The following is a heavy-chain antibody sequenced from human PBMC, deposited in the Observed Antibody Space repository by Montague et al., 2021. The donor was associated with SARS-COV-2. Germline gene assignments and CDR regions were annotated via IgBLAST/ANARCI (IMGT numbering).Heavy chain of an antibody. D-gene: IGHD2-2*01. Sequence: SETLSLTCAISGGSFSNYYWSWIRQPPGKGLEWIGEVNQSGTTIYNPSVKSGVTISEDTSKNQFYLRLNSVTAADTAVYYCARGWRPVVVPGAGPAGRAFDIWGQGTMGTVS. V-gene: IGHV4-34*01. CDR1: GGSFSNYY. CDR3: ARGWRPVVVPGAGPAGRAFDI. CDR2: VNQSGTT. J-gene: IGHJ3*02.